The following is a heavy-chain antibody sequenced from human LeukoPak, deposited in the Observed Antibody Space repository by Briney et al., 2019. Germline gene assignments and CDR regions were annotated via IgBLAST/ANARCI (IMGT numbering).Heavy chain of an antibody. CDR3: AKDVSITIYYMDV. Sequence: GGSLRLSCAASGFTFSSYAMSWVRQAPGKGLEWVSAISGSGGSTYYADSVKGRFTISRDNSKNTLDLQMNSLRAEDTAVYYCAKDVSITIYYMDVWGKGTTVTVSS. CDR1: GFTFSSYA. J-gene: IGHJ6*03. V-gene: IGHV3-23*01. CDR2: ISGSGGST. D-gene: IGHD3-3*01.